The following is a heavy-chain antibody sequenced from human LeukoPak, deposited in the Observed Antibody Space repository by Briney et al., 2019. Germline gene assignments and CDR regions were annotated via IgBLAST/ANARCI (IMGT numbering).Heavy chain of an antibody. J-gene: IGHJ4*02. V-gene: IGHV3-48*01. CDR2: ISSGSSTI. Sequence: GGSLRLSCATSGFTFEDHGMSWVRQVPGKGLEWVSYISSGSSTIYYADSVKGRFTISRDNAKNSLYLQMNSLRAEDTAVYYCARVGATGFDYWGQGTLVTVSS. CDR1: GFTFEDHG. CDR3: ARVGATGFDY. D-gene: IGHD1-26*01.